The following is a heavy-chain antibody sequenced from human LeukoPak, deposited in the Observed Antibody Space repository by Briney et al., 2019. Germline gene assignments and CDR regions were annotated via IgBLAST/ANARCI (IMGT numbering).Heavy chain of an antibody. CDR2: IRHDSTDL. J-gene: IGHJ4*02. V-gene: IGHV3-48*01. D-gene: IGHD3-10*01. CDR3: ARDWFGETV. Sequence: GPLRLSCAASGFTFSTYSMNWVRQAQGKGLEWVSFIRHDSTDLYYADSVKGRFTISRDNVKNLLYLQMNSLTAEDTAVYYCARDWFGETVWGRGTLFTVSS. CDR1: GFTFSTYS.